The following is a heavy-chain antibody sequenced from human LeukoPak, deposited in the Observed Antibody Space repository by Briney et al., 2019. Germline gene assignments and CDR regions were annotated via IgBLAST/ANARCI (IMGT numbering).Heavy chain of an antibody. CDR2: TYYRSKWYN. CDR3: ATSADGSGSYDWFDP. D-gene: IGHD3-10*01. V-gene: IGHV6-1*01. CDR1: GDSVSSNSAA. Sequence: SQTLSLTCAISGDSVSSNSAAWNWLRHSPSRGLEGLGRTYYRSKWYNYYAGAVKSRINTKPDTYTTQLSVALNSVTPEDRAVYECATSADGSGSYDWFDPWGQGTLVTVSS. J-gene: IGHJ5*02.